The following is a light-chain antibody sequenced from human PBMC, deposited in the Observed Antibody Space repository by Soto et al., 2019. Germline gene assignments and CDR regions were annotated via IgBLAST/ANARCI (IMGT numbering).Light chain of an antibody. CDR2: GAS. J-gene: IGKJ4*01. CDR3: LYFGTSPPT. Sequence: EIVLTQSPATLSLSPGERATLSCRTSQSINSVHLAWYQHKRGQAPRLRMYGASSRATGSPDRYSGRGSETDFTLIISRLEPDDFAVYYCLYFGTSPPTFDGRTNVERK. V-gene: IGKV3-20*01. CDR1: QSINSVH.